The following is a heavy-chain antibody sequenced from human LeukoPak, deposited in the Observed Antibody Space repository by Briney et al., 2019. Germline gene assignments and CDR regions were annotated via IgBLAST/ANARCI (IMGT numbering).Heavy chain of an antibody. CDR2: IYYSGST. CDR3: ARDRQYPSTERLEGVGWFDP. D-gene: IGHD3-10*01. J-gene: IGHJ5*02. V-gene: IGHV4-39*07. Sequence: SETLSLTCTVSGGSISSSSYYWGWIRQPPGKVLEWIGSIYYSGSTYYNPSLKSRVTISVDTSKNQFSLKLSSVTAADTAVYYCARDRQYPSTERLEGVGWFDPWGQGTLVTVSS. CDR1: GGSISSSSYY.